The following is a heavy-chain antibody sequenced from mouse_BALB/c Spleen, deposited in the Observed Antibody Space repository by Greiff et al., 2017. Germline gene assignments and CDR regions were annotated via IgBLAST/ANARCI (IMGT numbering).Heavy chain of an antibody. CDR1: GYSITSDYA. CDR2: ISYSGST. Sequence: DVKLVESGPGLVKPSQSLSLTCTVTGYSITSDYAWNWIRQFPGNKLEWMGYISYSGSTSYNPSLKSRISITRDTSKNQFFLQLNSVTTEDTATYYCARGGFDYWGQGTTLTVSS. J-gene: IGHJ2*01. CDR3: ARGGFDY. V-gene: IGHV3-2*02.